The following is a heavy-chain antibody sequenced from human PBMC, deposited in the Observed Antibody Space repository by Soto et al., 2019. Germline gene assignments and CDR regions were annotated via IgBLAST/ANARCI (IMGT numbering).Heavy chain of an antibody. CDR1: GFTFSSYA. D-gene: IGHD3-3*01. J-gene: IGHJ4*02. Sequence: QVQLVESGGGVVQPGRSLRLSCAASGFTFSSYAMHWVRQAPGKGLEWVAVISYDGSNKYYADSVKGRFTISRDNSKNTLYLQMNSLRAEDTAVYYCARATDRNPITIFGVVTGSDYWGQGTLVTVSS. V-gene: IGHV3-30-3*01. CDR3: ARATDRNPITIFGVVTGSDY. CDR2: ISYDGSNK.